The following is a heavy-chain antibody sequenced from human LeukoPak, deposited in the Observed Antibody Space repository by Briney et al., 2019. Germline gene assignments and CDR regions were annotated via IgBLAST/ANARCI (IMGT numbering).Heavy chain of an antibody. J-gene: IGHJ4*02. CDR2: INHSGST. Sequence: SETLSLTCAVYGGSFSGYYWSWIRQPPGKGPEWIGEINHSGSTNYNPSLKSRVTISVDTSKNQFSLKLSSVTAADTAVYYCASNGDDFWSGYSDYWGQGTLVTVSS. CDR1: GGSFSGYY. D-gene: IGHD3-3*01. V-gene: IGHV4-34*01. CDR3: ASNGDDFWSGYSDY.